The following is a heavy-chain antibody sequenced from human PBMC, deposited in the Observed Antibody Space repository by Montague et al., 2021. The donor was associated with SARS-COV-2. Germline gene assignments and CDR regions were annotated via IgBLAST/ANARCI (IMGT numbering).Heavy chain of an antibody. Sequence: SETLSLTCNVSGDSITNTRYFWGWIRQPPGKALEWIGSIYHNGKTYSTPSLERAALLSMYTSKNQFSLRLSSAIAADTAVYYCAVELNYFFDYWGQGFLVSVSS. CDR2: IYHNGKT. CDR1: GDSITNTRYF. J-gene: IGHJ4*02. CDR3: AVELNYFFDY. V-gene: IGHV4-39*01. D-gene: IGHD1-7*01.